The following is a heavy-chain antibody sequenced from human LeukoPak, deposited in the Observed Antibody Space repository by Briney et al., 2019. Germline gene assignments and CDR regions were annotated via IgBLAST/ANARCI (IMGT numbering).Heavy chain of an antibody. CDR3: ASRDYYGMDV. V-gene: IGHV4-30-2*01. CDR2: IYHSGST. Sequence: PSENLSLTCAVSGGSISSGGYSWSWIRQPPGKGLEWIGYIYHSGSTYYNPSLKSRVTISVDRSKNQFSLKPSSVTAADTAVYYCASRDYYGMDVWGQGTTVTVSS. CDR1: GGSISSGGYS. J-gene: IGHJ6*02.